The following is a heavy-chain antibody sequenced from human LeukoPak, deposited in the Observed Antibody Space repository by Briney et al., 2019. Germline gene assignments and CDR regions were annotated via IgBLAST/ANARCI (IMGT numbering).Heavy chain of an antibody. V-gene: IGHV4-59*01. CDR1: GGSITSSFY. J-gene: IGHJ4*02. D-gene: IGHD3-16*01. Sequence: SETLSLTCTVSGGSITSSFYWSWIRQSPGKGLEWIGYIYNSGGTKYNPSLKSRLTISVDTSKNQFSLNLSSVTAADTAVYYCARASVLLSADYWGQGTLVTVSS. CDR3: ARASVLLSADY. CDR2: IYNSGGT.